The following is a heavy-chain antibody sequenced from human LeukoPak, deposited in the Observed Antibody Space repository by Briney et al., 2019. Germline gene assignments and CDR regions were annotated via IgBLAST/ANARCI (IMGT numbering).Heavy chain of an antibody. V-gene: IGHV1-2*02. CDR2: INPHRGDT. Sequence: ASVKVSCKVSGYIFTGYFLHWVRRAPGPGLEWMGGINPHRGDTNYAQQFQGRVTMTRDTSISTASMELTRLSSDDTAVYYCARLSDFSDSSGYPYYLDFWGQGTLVTVSS. CDR1: GYIFTGYF. CDR3: ARLSDFSDSSGYPYYLDF. J-gene: IGHJ4*02. D-gene: IGHD3-22*01.